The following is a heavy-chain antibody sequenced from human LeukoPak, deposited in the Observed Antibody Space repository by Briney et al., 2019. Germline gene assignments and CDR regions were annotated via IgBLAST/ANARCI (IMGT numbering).Heavy chain of an antibody. CDR3: ASGGYCAGGNCYEFDY. Sequence: ASVKVSCKASGYTFTSYGISWVRQAPGQGLEWMGWINPNSGATDYAQKFQVRVTMTTDTSINTAYMELSSLRSDDTAVYYCASGGYCAGGNCYEFDYWGQGTLVTVSS. CDR2: INPNSGAT. J-gene: IGHJ4*02. V-gene: IGHV1-2*02. CDR1: GYTFTSYG. D-gene: IGHD2-15*01.